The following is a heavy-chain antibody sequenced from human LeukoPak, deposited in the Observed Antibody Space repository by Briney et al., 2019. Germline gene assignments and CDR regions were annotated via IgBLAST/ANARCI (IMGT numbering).Heavy chain of an antibody. Sequence: PGGSLRLSCAASGFTFSSYAMSWVRQAPGKGLEWVSAVSSSGGRTYYADSVKGRFTFSRDNSKNTLYLQMNSLRAEDTAVYYCARVPSSYYYDSSGYSLLYYFDYWGQGTLVTVSS. J-gene: IGHJ4*02. V-gene: IGHV3-23*01. CDR2: VSSSGGRT. CDR1: GFTFSSYA. D-gene: IGHD3-22*01. CDR3: ARVPSSYYYDSSGYSLLYYFDY.